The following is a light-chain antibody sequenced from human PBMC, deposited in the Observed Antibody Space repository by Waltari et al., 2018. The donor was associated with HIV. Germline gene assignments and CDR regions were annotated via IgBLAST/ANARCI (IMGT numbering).Light chain of an antibody. V-gene: IGLV1-47*01. CDR2: RNI. CDR3: AAWDGSLSGVV. Sequence: QSVLTQPPSASGTPGQRVTISCSGSSSNIGSHYVYWYQQLPGTAPKLLIYRNIQRPSGVPDRFSGSKSGTSAYLDISGLRSEDEAEYYGAAWDGSLSGVVFGGGTKLTVL. J-gene: IGLJ2*01. CDR1: SSNIGSHY.